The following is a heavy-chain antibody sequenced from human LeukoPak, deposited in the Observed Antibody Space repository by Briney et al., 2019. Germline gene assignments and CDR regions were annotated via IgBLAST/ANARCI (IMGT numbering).Heavy chain of an antibody. CDR1: GYTFTSYG. CDR3: ARVMGCSSTSCYKNYYYMDV. CDR2: ISAYNGNT. V-gene: IGHV1-18*01. Sequence: ASVKVSCKASGYTFTSYGISWVRQAPGQGLEWMGWISAYNGNTNYAQKLQGRVTMTTDTSTSTAYMGLRSLRSADTAVYYCARVMGCSSTSCYKNYYYMDVWGKGTTVTLSS. J-gene: IGHJ6*03. D-gene: IGHD2-2*02.